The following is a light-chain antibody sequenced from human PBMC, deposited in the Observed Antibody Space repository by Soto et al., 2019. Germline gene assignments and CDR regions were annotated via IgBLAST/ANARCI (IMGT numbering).Light chain of an antibody. CDR2: LAS. CDR3: MQALQTPLT. CDR1: HWLLNSNGFRY. J-gene: IGKJ5*01. Sequence: DIVLTDSVFSIAVKHLYPASTSPKSCHWLLNSNGFRYLEWYLQRPGQSPQLLIYLASHRASGVPDRFSGSGSGTDFTLKISRVEAGDVGVYYCMQALQTPLTFGQGTRLEIK. V-gene: IGKV2-28*01.